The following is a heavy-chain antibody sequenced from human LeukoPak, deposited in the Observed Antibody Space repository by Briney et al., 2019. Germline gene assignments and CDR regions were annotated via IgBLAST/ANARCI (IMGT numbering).Heavy chain of an antibody. CDR2: INPNSGGT. Sequence: GASVKVSCKASGYTFTGYYMHWVRQAPGQGLEWMGRINPNSGGTNYAQKFQGRVTMTRDTSYNTAYIELSRLTSDDTAVYYCAREGGHYDRSGYYYSTYDYDYWGQGSLVTVSS. CDR3: AREGGHYDRSGYYYSTYDYDY. D-gene: IGHD3-22*01. J-gene: IGHJ4*02. V-gene: IGHV1-2*06. CDR1: GYTFTGYY.